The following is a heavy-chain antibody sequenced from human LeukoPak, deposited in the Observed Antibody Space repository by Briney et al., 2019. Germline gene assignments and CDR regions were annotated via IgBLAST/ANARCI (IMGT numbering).Heavy chain of an antibody. CDR2: ISGSGGST. Sequence: GGSLRLSCAASGFTFSSYGMSWVRQAPGKRLEWVSAISGSGGSTFYADSLKGRFTISRDNSKNTLHLQMNSLRAEDTAVYYCAKEGGYDYVWGSYRPDLFDYWGQGTLVTVSS. J-gene: IGHJ4*02. D-gene: IGHD3-16*02. CDR3: AKEGGYDYVWGSYRPDLFDY. CDR1: GFTFSSYG. V-gene: IGHV3-23*01.